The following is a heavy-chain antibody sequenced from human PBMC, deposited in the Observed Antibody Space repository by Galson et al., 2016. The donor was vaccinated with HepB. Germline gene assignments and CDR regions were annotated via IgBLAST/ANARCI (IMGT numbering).Heavy chain of an antibody. CDR3: ARLRAVWYLDL. J-gene: IGHJ2*01. Sequence: SETLSLTCNVSSGSVSSNSYYWSWIRQPPGKGLEWIGYIYYTGSTNYNPSLKSRVIISVDTSKNQFSLNLSPVTAADTAIYYCARLRAVWYLDLWGRGTLVTVSS. V-gene: IGHV4-61*01. CDR1: SGSVSSNSYY. CDR2: IYYTGST.